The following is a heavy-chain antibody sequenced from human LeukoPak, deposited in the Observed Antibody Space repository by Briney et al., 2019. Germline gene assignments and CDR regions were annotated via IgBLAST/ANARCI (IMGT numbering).Heavy chain of an antibody. J-gene: IGHJ4*02. CDR2: IYSAGIT. V-gene: IGHV3-53*01. Sequence: SGGSLRLSCAVSGFTVSSNYMSWVRQAPGKGLEWVSVIYSAGITYYADSVKGRFTISRDNSKNTLYLQMNSLRAEDTAVYYCARESSSSGTGFWGQGTLVTVSS. D-gene: IGHD6-19*01. CDR1: GFTVSSNY. CDR3: ARESSSSGTGF.